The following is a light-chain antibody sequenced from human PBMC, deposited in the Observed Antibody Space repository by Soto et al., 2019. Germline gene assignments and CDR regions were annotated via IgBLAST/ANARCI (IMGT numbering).Light chain of an antibody. CDR1: QSVSSSY. CDR3: QHYGTSAL. Sequence: EIVLTQSPGTLSLSPGERATLSCRASQSVSSSYLAWYQQKPGQAPRLLIYDASRATGIPDRFSASGSGTDFTLTNTRLEPEDFAVYYCQHYGTSALFGPGTKVEI. V-gene: IGKV3-20*01. J-gene: IGKJ3*01. CDR2: DAS.